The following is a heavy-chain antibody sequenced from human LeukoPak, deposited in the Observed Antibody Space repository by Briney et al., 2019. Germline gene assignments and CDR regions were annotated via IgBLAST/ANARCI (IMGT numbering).Heavy chain of an antibody. Sequence: SETLSLTCTVSGGSISSYYWSWIRQPPGKGLEWIGYIYYSGSTNYNPSLKSRVTISVDTSKNQFSLKLSSVTAADTAVYYCAREPSYGDYVDSWGQGTLVTVSS. CDR3: AREPSYGDYVDS. CDR1: GGSISSYY. CDR2: IYYSGST. D-gene: IGHD4-17*01. V-gene: IGHV4-59*01. J-gene: IGHJ4*02.